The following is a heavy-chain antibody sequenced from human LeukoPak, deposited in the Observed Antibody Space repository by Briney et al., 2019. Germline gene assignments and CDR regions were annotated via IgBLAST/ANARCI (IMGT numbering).Heavy chain of an antibody. CDR3: AKDLSFFGVVIPDAFDI. CDR1: GFTFSSYA. Sequence: GGSLRLSCAASGFTFSSYAMSWVRQAPGKGLEGVSAISGSGGSTYYADSVKGRFTISRDNSKNTLYLQMNSLRAEDTAVYYCAKDLSFFGVVIPDAFDIWGQGTMVTVSS. CDR2: ISGSGGST. D-gene: IGHD3-3*01. J-gene: IGHJ3*02. V-gene: IGHV3-23*01.